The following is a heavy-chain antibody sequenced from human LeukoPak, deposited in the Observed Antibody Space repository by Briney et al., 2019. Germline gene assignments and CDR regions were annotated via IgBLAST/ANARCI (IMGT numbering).Heavy chain of an antibody. CDR1: GYTFTGYY. J-gene: IGHJ4*02. CDR3: ARDSGTTYYYDSSGYYPDYFDC. CDR2: INPNSGGT. V-gene: IGHV1-2*02. Sequence: ASVKVSCKASGYTFTGYYMHWVRQAPGQGLEWMGWINPNSGGTNYAQKFQGRVTMTRDTSISTAYMELSRLRSDDTAVYYCARDSGTTYYYDSSGYYPDYFDCWGQGTLVTVSS. D-gene: IGHD3-22*01.